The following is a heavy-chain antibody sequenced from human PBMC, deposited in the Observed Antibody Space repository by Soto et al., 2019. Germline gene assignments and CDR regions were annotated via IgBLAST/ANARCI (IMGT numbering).Heavy chain of an antibody. CDR2: VYYSGTT. D-gene: IGHD2-8*02. V-gene: IGHV4-61*01. J-gene: IGHJ4*02. CDR1: GGSVSDKTYY. Sequence: PXETLSLTCAVAGGSVSDKTYYWSWIRQPPGKRLEWIGYVYYSGTTNYNPSLKSRVTISVDLSKNRFSLRRSSVTTADTALYYCARGMTPPGAPAWYYFDYWGQGTLVTVSS. CDR3: ARGMTPPGAPAWYYFDY.